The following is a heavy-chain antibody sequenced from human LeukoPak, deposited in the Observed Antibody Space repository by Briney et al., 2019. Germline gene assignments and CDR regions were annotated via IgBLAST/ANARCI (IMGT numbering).Heavy chain of an antibody. J-gene: IGHJ4*02. Sequence: SQTLSLTCTVSGGSISSGDYYWSWIRQHPGKGLEWIGYIQYSGSAYYNPSLRSRVTISGDTSKNQFSLDLSSVTAADTAVYYCARWGSESSDGSTGYYPDYWGQGTLVTVSS. CDR2: IQYSGSA. CDR3: ARWGSESSDGSTGYYPDY. D-gene: IGHD3-22*01. V-gene: IGHV4-31*03. CDR1: GGSISSGDYY.